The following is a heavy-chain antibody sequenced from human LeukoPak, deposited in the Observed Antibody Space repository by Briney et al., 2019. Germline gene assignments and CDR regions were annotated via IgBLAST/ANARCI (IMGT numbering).Heavy chain of an antibody. CDR1: GFTFSSYA. J-gene: IGHJ4*02. CDR3: AKDADLGYDFWSGYFSFDY. V-gene: IGHV3-23*01. D-gene: IGHD3-3*01. CDR2: ISGSGGST. Sequence: GGSLRLSCAASGFTFSSYAMSWVRRAPGKGLEWVSAISGSGGSTYYADSVKGRFTISRDNSKNTLYLQMNSLRAEDTAVYYCAKDADLGYDFWSGYFSFDYWGQGTLVTVSS.